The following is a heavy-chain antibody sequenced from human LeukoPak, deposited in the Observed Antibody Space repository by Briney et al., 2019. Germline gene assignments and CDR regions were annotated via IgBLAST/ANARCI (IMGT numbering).Heavy chain of an antibody. D-gene: IGHD3-22*01. CDR1: GFTFSSYA. Sequence: GGSLRLSCAASGFTFSSYAMSWVRQAPGKGLEWVSAISGSGGSTYYADSVKGRFTIPRDNSKNTLYLQMNSLRAEDTAVYYCAKLAVLSYYYDSSVWFDPWGQGTLVTVSS. J-gene: IGHJ5*02. V-gene: IGHV3-23*01. CDR2: ISGSGGST. CDR3: AKLAVLSYYYDSSVWFDP.